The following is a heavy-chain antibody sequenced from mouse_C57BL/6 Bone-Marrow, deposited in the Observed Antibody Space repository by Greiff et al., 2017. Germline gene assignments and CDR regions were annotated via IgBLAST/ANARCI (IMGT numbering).Heavy chain of an antibody. CDR3: ARLGGYYGYWYFDV. V-gene: IGHV1-81*01. CDR1: GYTFTSYG. J-gene: IGHJ1*03. CDR2: IYPRSGNT. D-gene: IGHD2-3*01. Sequence: QVQLQQSGAELARPGASVKLSCKASGYTFTSYGISWVKQRTGQGLEWIGEIYPRSGNTYYNEKFKGKATLTADKSSSTAYMELRSLTSDDSAVYFCARLGGYYGYWYFDVWGTGTTVTVSS.